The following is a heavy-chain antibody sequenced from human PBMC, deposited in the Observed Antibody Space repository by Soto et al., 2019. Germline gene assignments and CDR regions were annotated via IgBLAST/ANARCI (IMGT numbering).Heavy chain of an antibody. Sequence: GGSLRLSCAASGFTFSIFAMSWVRQSPGKGLEWVSTISGSGGSTYYADAVKGRFTISRDNSMGTLYLQMKSLRVEDAAIYYCAKEVSLGSTVDLGYWGQGALVTVSS. CDR3: AKEVSLGSTVDLGY. J-gene: IGHJ4*02. D-gene: IGHD7-27*01. CDR1: GFTFSIFA. V-gene: IGHV3-23*01. CDR2: ISGSGGST.